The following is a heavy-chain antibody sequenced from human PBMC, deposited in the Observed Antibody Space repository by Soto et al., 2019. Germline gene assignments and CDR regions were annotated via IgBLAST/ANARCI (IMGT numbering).Heavy chain of an antibody. D-gene: IGHD4-17*01. CDR1: GYSFTSYW. CDR3: ARQSPGDDYGGSFYYFDY. Sequence: GESLKISCKGSGYSFTSYWIGWVRQMPGKGLEWMGIIYPGDSDTRYSPSFQGQVTISADKSISTAYLQWSSLKASDTAMYYCARQSPGDDYGGSFYYFDYWGQGTLVTVSS. J-gene: IGHJ4*02. CDR2: IYPGDSDT. V-gene: IGHV5-51*01.